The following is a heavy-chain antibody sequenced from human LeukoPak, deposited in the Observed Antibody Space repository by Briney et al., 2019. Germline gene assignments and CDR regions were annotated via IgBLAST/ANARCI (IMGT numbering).Heavy chain of an antibody. V-gene: IGHV1-18*01. D-gene: IGHD3-22*01. CDR2: ISAYNGNT. CDR1: GYTFTSYG. J-gene: IGHJ4*02. CDR3: ARSSAPYYYDSSGYEEY. Sequence: ASVTVSCKASGYTFTSYGISWVRQAPGQGLEWMGWISAYNGNTNYAQKLQGRVTMTTDTSTSTAYMELRSLRSDDTAVYYCARSSAPYYYDSSGYEEYWGQGTLVTVSS.